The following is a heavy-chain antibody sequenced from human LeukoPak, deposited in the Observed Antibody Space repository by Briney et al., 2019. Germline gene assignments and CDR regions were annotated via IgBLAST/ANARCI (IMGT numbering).Heavy chain of an antibody. D-gene: IGHD6-25*01. Sequence: KPSETLPLTCTVSGGSISSYYWSWIRQPPGKGLEWIGYIYYSGSTNYNPSLKSRVTISVDTSKNQFSLKLSSVTAADTAVYYCARVLSSGDYMDVWGKGTTVTVSS. CDR2: IYYSGST. CDR1: GGSISSYY. CDR3: ARVLSSGDYMDV. V-gene: IGHV4-59*01. J-gene: IGHJ6*03.